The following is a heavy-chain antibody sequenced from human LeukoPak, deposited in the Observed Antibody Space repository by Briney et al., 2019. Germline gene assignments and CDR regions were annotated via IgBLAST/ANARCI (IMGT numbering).Heavy chain of an antibody. D-gene: IGHD6-19*01. CDR2: ISYRGSSK. V-gene: IGHV3-30*14. Sequence: PGGSLRLSCAASGFTITSYSMHWVRQAPGKGLEWVAVISYRGSSKYYGDSVKGRFTISRDNSKNTLYLQMNSLRAEDTAVYYCARDRVGAVAGFGYWGQGTLVTVSS. CDR3: ARDRVGAVAGFGY. J-gene: IGHJ4*02. CDR1: GFTITSYS.